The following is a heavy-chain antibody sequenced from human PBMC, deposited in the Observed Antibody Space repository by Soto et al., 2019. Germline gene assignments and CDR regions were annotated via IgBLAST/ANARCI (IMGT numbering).Heavy chain of an antibody. CDR3: ARDLAVALIDY. CDR2: ISAYNGNT. D-gene: IGHD6-19*01. J-gene: IGHJ4*02. Sequence: QVQLVQSGAEVKKPGASVKVSCKASGYTFTSYGISWVRQAPGQGLEWMGWISAYNGNTKYAQKLQGRVTITPDTSTSTAYMELMGMRSDYTALDYSARDLAVALIDYWRQGTLVTVSS. CDR1: GYTFTSYG. V-gene: IGHV1-18*01.